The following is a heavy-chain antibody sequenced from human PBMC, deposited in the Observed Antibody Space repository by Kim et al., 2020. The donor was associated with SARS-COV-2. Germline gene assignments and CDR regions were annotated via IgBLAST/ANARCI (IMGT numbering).Heavy chain of an antibody. CDR3: ARGRAGVVPAPVLGLGPYYEYFIMDV. Sequence: SETLSLTCAVYGGSFSGYSWTWIRQPPGKGLEWIGEINHSGSPKYNPSLQSRVSISIDTSKNQFSLRLRSLAAADTAVYYCARGRAGVVPAPVLGLGPYYEYFIMDVWGRGTTVTVSS. J-gene: IGHJ6*02. V-gene: IGHV4-34*01. D-gene: IGHD3-22*01. CDR2: INHSGSP. CDR1: GGSFSGYS.